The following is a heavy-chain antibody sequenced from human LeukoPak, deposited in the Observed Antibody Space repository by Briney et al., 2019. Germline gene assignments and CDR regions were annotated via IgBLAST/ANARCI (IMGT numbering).Heavy chain of an antibody. CDR2: INHSGST. CDR3: ARGGKWLNV. CDR1: GGSFSGYY. Sequence: PSETLSLTCAVYGGSFSGYYWSWIRQPPGKGLEWIGEINHSGSTNYNPSLKSRVTISVDTSKNQFSLKLSSVTAADTAVYYCARGGKWLNVWGQGTLVTVSS. D-gene: IGHD3-22*01. V-gene: IGHV4-34*01. J-gene: IGHJ4*02.